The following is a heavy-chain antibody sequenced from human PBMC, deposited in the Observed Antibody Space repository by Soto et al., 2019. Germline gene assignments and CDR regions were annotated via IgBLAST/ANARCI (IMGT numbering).Heavy chain of an antibody. CDR3: AREGYGEYVNLLYGMDV. D-gene: IGHD4-17*01. Sequence: ASVKVSCKASGGTFSSYAISWVRQAPGQRLEWMGWINAGNGNTKYSQKFQGRVTITRDTSASTAYMELSSLRSEDTAVYYCAREGYGEYVNLLYGMDVWGQGTTVTVSS. CDR1: GGTFSSYA. J-gene: IGHJ6*02. CDR2: INAGNGNT. V-gene: IGHV1-3*01.